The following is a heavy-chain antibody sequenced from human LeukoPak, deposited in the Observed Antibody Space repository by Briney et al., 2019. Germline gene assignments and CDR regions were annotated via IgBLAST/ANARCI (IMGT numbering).Heavy chain of an antibody. D-gene: IGHD3-22*01. J-gene: IGHJ4*02. CDR1: GGSFSGYY. Sequence: SETLSLTCAVYGGSFSGYYWSWIRQPPGKGLEWIGEINHSGSTNYNPSLKSRVTISVDTSKNQFSLKLSSVTAADTAVYYCASGYYYDSNGYYNPFGYWGQGTQVTVSS. CDR3: ASGYYYDSNGYYNPFGY. V-gene: IGHV4-34*01. CDR2: INHSGST.